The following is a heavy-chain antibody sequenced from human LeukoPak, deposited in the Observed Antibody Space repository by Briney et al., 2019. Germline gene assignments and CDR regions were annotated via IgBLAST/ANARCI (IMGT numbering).Heavy chain of an antibody. J-gene: IGHJ6*03. V-gene: IGHV4-59*01. Sequence: PSETLSLTCTVSGGSISSYYWSWIRQPPGKGLEWIGYIYYSGSTNYSPSLKSRVTISVDTSKNQFSLKLSSVTAADTAVYYCARAVAESPYYYYYMDVWGKGTTVTVSS. CDR1: GGSISSYY. D-gene: IGHD6-19*01. CDR3: ARAVAESPYYYYYMDV. CDR2: IYYSGST.